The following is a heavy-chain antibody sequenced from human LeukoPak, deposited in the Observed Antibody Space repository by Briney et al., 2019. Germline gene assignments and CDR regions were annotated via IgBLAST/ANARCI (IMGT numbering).Heavy chain of an antibody. V-gene: IGHV3-23*01. CDR2: ISGSGGST. CDR3: ARVRLLWFGELDY. D-gene: IGHD3-10*01. Sequence: GGSLRLFCAASGFTFSKYAMSWVRQAPGKGLEWVSTISGSGGSTYYADSVKGRFTISRDNAKNSLYLQMNSLRAEDTAVYYCARVRLLWFGELDYWGQGTLVTVSS. J-gene: IGHJ4*02. CDR1: GFTFSKYA.